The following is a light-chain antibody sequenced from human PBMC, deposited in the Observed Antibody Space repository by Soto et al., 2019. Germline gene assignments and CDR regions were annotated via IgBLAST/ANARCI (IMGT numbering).Light chain of an antibody. CDR1: SSDVGNYNY. V-gene: IGLV2-14*01. CDR2: DVS. CDR3: SSYTSSRTLYV. J-gene: IGLJ1*01. Sequence: QSVLTQPASVSGSPGQSITISCTGASSDVGNYNYVSWYQQHPGKAHKLIIYDVSNRPSGVSNRFSGSKSGNTASLTISGLQAEDEADYYCSSYTSSRTLYVFGTGTKLTVL.